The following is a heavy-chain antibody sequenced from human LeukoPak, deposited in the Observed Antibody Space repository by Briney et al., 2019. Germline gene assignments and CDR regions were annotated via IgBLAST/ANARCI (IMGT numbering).Heavy chain of an antibody. Sequence: ASVKVSCKAFGYIFTSNYMHWVRQAPGQGPEWMGVIRPSGGSTTYAQKFQGRVTLTRDMSTSTDYLELSSLRSEDTAVYYCATGVWWELDSVAHPDYWGQGTLVTVSS. CDR1: GYIFTSNY. D-gene: IGHD1-26*01. CDR3: ATGVWWELDSVAHPDY. J-gene: IGHJ4*02. CDR2: IRPSGGST. V-gene: IGHV1-46*01.